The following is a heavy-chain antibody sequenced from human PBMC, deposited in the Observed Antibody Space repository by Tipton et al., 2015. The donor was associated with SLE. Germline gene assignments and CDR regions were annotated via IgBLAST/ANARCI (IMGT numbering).Heavy chain of an antibody. CDR1: GGSISSYY. D-gene: IGHD6-13*01. CDR3: ARQGQQLVRPYYYGMDV. J-gene: IGHJ6*02. Sequence: LRLSCTVSGGSISSYYWSWIRQPPGKGLEWIGYIYYSGSTNYNPSLKSRVTISVDTSKNQFSLRLSSVTAADTAVYYCARQGQQLVRPYYYGMDVWCQGTTVTVSS. CDR2: IYYSGST. V-gene: IGHV4-59*08.